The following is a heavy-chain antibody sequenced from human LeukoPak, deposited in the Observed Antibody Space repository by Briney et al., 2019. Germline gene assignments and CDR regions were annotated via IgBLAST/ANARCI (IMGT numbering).Heavy chain of an antibody. Sequence: PGGSLRLSCAASGFTLSRYGMHWVRQAPGKGLEWVAVLWSDGSSKYSVDSVQGRFTISRDNSKTTLYLQMNSLRDEDTAVYYCARDGVAVAGDTLYYMDVWGKGTTVTVSS. J-gene: IGHJ6*03. V-gene: IGHV3-33*01. CDR2: LWSDGSSK. D-gene: IGHD6-19*01. CDR3: ARDGVAVAGDTLYYMDV. CDR1: GFTLSRYG.